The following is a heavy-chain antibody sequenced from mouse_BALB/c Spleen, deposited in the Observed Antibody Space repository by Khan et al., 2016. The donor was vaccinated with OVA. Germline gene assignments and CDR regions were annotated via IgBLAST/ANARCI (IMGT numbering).Heavy chain of an antibody. V-gene: IGHV8-12*01. CDR1: FCSLSSSGSC. CDR2: IYWDDDK. J-gene: IGHJ4*01. CDR3: ARRRVGRHYAVDY. Sequence: QVQLKQSGPFLFQPSPSLLLTVSVSFCSLSSSGSCCLLSRQPPGKSLEVLAHIYWDDDKRYNPFLKSWLTISKETSRNERFLNITSVDNVDTATDYCARRRVGRHYAVDYWGQGTSVTVSS.